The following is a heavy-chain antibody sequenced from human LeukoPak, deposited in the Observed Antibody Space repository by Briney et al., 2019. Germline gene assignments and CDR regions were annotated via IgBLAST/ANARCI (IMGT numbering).Heavy chain of an antibody. CDR2: ISAYNGNT. D-gene: IGHD3-3*01. CDR1: GYTFTSYG. CDR3: ARDLRSVLRFLEWSDMGYFDY. V-gene: IGHV1-18*01. Sequence: ASVKVSCKASGYTFTSYGISWVRQAPGQGLEWMGWISAYNGNTNYAQKLQGRVTMTTDTSTSTAYMELRSLRSDDTAVYYCARDLRSVLRFLEWSDMGYFDYWGQGTLVTVSS. J-gene: IGHJ4*02.